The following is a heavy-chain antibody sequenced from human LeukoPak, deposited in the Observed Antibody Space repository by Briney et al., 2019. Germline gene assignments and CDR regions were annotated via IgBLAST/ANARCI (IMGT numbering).Heavy chain of an antibody. J-gene: IGHJ4*02. CDR3: ARASTDLLFKWQYPATD. CDR2: INHSGST. Sequence: PSETLSLTRAVYGGSFSGYYWSWIRQPPRKGLEWIGDINHSGSTNYNPSLKSRITISVDKSKNQFSLKLSSVTAADTAVYYCARASTDLLFKWQYPATDWGQGTLVTVSS. V-gene: IGHV4-34*01. CDR1: GGSFSGYY. D-gene: IGHD3-10*01.